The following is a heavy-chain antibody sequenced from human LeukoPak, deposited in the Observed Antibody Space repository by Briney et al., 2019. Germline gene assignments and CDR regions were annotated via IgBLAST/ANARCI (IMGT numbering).Heavy chain of an antibody. CDR2: IKQDGSEK. D-gene: IGHD3-10*01. J-gene: IGHJ4*02. CDR3: ARVFRFGEFDY. CDR1: GFTFSSYW. Sequence: GGSLRLSCAASGFTFSSYWMSWVRQAPGKGLEWVANIKQDGSEKYYVDSVKGRFTISRDNAKNSLYLQMNSLRAEDTVVYYCARVFRFGEFDYWGQGTLVTVSS. V-gene: IGHV3-7*04.